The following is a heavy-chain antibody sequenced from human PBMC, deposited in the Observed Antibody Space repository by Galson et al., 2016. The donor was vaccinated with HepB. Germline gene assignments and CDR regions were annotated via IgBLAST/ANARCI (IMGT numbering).Heavy chain of an antibody. CDR2: IIHSGGTT. J-gene: IGHJ4*02. V-gene: IGHV3-21*04. CDR3: ARGGYGDYGTVGDDY. Sequence: LRLSCAASGFTFSSYSMNWVRRAPGKGLEWVSIIHSGGTTYYADSVKGRFTISRDNAKNSLYLQMNSLRAEDTAVYYCARGGYGDYGTVGDDYWGQGTLVTVSS. D-gene: IGHD4-17*01. CDR1: GFTFSSYS.